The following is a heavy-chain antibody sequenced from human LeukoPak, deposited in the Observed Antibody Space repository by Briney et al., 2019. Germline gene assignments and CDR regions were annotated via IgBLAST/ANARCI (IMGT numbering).Heavy chain of an antibody. D-gene: IGHD6-13*01. CDR3: ARGQTHVSTGIAAAVDY. V-gene: IGHV4-61*02. CDR1: GGSIDSGDDY. J-gene: IGHJ4*02. CDR2: IYRTGST. Sequence: ASETLSLTCTVSGGSIDSGDDYWSWIRQPAGKGLEFIGRIYRTGSTTSNPSLQDRLTISIDTSKNQFSLQLTSVTAADTAVYYCARGQTHVSTGIAAAVDYWGQGTLVTVSS.